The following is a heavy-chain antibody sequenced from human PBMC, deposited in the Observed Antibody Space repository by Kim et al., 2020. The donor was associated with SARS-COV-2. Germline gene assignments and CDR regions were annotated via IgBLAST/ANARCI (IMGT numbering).Heavy chain of an antibody. CDR3: AVRHSSLDLDV. Sequence: SETLSLTCAVYGGSFSGHYWSWIRQSPGRGLEWIGEVDHSGNSDYNPSLKSRLSLSVDTSKNQFSLRLNSVTAADTAVYYCAVRHSSLDLDVWGNGTTVT. CDR1: GGSFSGHY. CDR2: VDHSGNS. D-gene: IGHD6-6*01. V-gene: IGHV4-34*01. J-gene: IGHJ6*03.